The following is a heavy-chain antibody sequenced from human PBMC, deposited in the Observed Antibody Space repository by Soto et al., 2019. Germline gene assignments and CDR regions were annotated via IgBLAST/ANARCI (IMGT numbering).Heavy chain of an antibody. J-gene: IGHJ6*02. V-gene: IGHV3-33*01. D-gene: IGHD6-19*01. CDR3: ARDKIAVAGSYYYYYGMDV. CDR1: GFTFSSYG. Sequence: GGSLRLSCAASGFTFSSYGMHWVRQAPGKGLEWVAVIWYDGSNKYYPDSVKGRFTISRDNSKNTLYLQMNSLRAEDTAVYYCARDKIAVAGSYYYYYGMDVWGQGTTVTVSS. CDR2: IWYDGSNK.